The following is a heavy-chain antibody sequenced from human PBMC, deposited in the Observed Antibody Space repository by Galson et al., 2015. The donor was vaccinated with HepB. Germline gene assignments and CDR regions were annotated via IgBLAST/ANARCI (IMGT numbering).Heavy chain of an antibody. V-gene: IGHV3-23*01. CDR1: GFTFTAYA. J-gene: IGHJ4*02. D-gene: IGHD6-19*01. Sequence: SLRLSCAASGFTFTAYAMSWVRQAPGKGPEWVSTISGSADGTFYADSVKGRFTISRDNSKNTLYLQMNSLRVEDTAVYYCAKEGAVTGGGYYLDFWGQGTLVTVSS. CDR2: ISGSADGT. CDR3: AKEGAVTGGGYYLDF.